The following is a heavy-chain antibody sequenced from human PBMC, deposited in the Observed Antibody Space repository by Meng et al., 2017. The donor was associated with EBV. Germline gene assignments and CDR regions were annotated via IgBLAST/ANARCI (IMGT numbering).Heavy chain of an antibody. Sequence: QVQLVHAGDEWKRHGASAEVSWKASGYTSRYKCINWGRQVPGQGPGQMGWIKTYSGESTVDQGFTRRFVCCVDIPVTTSHLQVSGVKTEDSADYYCASGVEESGSRYLFDSWGQGTLVTVSS. V-gene: IGHV7-4-1*02. J-gene: IGHJ4*02. CDR2: IKTYSGES. D-gene: IGHD2-2*01. CDR1: GYTSRYKC. CDR3: ASGVEESGSRYLFDS.